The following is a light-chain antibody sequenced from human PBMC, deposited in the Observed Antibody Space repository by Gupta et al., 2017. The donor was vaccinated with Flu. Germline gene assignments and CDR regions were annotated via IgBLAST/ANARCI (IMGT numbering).Light chain of an antibody. J-gene: IGLJ3*02. CDR2: LNSDGSH. CDR3: QTWGTGMGV. CDR1: SGHTSYA. V-gene: IGLV4-69*01. Sequence: VKLTCTLSSGHTSYAIAWHQQQPEKGPRYLMILNSDGSHSKGDGIPDRFSGSSSGAALYLTISSIQSEDDSYYYCQTWGTGMGVFGGGTKLTVI.